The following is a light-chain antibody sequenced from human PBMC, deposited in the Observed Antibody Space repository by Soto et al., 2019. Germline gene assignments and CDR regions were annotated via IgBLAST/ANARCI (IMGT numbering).Light chain of an antibody. V-gene: IGLV1-47*02. CDR1: PSNIGSNY. CDR3: AAWEDSVNLWL. J-gene: IGLJ3*02. Sequence: QSVLTQPPSASGIPGQTVTLSCSGSPSNIGSNYVYWYQQLPGTAPKLLIYRNNQRPSGVPDRFSGSKSGTSGSLAISGLRSEDEADYYCAAWEDSVNLWLFGGGTKLTVL. CDR2: RNN.